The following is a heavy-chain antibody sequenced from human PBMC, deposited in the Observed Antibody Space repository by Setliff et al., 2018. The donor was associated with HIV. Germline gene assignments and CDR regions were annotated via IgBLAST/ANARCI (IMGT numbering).Heavy chain of an antibody. CDR2: IYYSGST. J-gene: IGHJ4*02. D-gene: IGHD6-19*01. CDR3: ARQGAVTGHSFDY. CDR1: GVSTSSSHYY. V-gene: IGHV4-39*01. Sequence: SETLSLTCTVSGVSTSSSHYYWGWIRQPPGKGLEWIGYIYYSGSTYYNPSLKSRVTISVDTSKNLFSLRLSSVTAADTAVYDCARQGAVTGHSFDYWGQGALVTVSS.